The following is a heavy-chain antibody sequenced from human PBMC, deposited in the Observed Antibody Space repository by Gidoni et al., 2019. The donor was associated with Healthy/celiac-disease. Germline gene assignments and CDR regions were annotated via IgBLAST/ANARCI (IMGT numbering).Heavy chain of an antibody. CDR3: ARAALEEVGATHDYYYGMDV. D-gene: IGHD1-26*01. V-gene: IGHV3-11*01. Sequence: QVQLVESGGGLVTPGWSLRLSCAASGFTFSDYYMSWIRQAPGKGLEWVSYMSSSGSTIYYADSVKGRFTISRDNAKNSLYLQMNSLRAEDTAVYYCARAALEEVGATHDYYYGMDVWGQGTTVTVSS. CDR2: MSSSGSTI. J-gene: IGHJ6*02. CDR1: GFTFSDYY.